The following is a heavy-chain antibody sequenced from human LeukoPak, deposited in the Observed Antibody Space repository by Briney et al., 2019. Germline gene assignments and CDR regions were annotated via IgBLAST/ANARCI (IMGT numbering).Heavy chain of an antibody. V-gene: IGHV3-15*01. D-gene: IGHD3-10*01. CDR3: TVVNYGSGSYPLGY. J-gene: IGHJ4*02. CDR2: IKSKTDGGTT. CDR1: GFTFSHAW. Sequence: GGSLRLSCAASGFTFSHAWMSWLRQAPGKGLEWVGRIKSKTDGGTTDYAAPVKGRFTSSRDDSKHKMFLQMNSLKAEDTGVYYCTVVNYGSGSYPLGYWGQGTMVTVSS.